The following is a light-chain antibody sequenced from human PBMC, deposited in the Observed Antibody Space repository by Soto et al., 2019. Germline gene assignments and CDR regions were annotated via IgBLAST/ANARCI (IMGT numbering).Light chain of an antibody. CDR1: SSNIGSNT. CDR3: AAWDDTLKRYV. J-gene: IGLJ1*01. V-gene: IGLV1-44*01. CDR2: STS. Sequence: VLTQPPSASGTPGQIVAISCSGSSSNIGSNTVTWYQQLPGTAPKLLIYSTSQRSSGVPGRFSGSKSGASASLSISGLQSEDESDYYCAAWDDTLKRYVFGTGTKVTVL.